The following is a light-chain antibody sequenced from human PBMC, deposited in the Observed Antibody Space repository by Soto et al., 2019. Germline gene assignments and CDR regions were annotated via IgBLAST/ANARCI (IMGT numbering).Light chain of an antibody. CDR2: EVS. CDR1: SSDNGGYNY. Sequence: QSVLTQPASVSGSPGQSITISCTGTSSDNGGYNYVSWYQQHPGKAPKLMIYEVSNRPSGVSNRFSGSKSANTASLTISGLQAEDEADYYCSSYTTSSPYVFGPGTKVTVL. J-gene: IGLJ1*01. CDR3: SSYTTSSPYV. V-gene: IGLV2-14*01.